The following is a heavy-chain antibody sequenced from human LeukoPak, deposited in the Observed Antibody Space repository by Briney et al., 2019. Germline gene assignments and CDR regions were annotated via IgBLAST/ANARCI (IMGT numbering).Heavy chain of an antibody. J-gene: IGHJ3*02. V-gene: IGHV4-4*07. CDR3: ARDVIVVVPAADDAFDI. Sequence: SETLSLTCTVSGGSISSYYWSWLRQPAGKGLEWIGRIYTSGSTNYNPSLKSRVTMSVDTSKNQFSLKLSSVTAADTAVYYCARDVIVVVPAADDAFDIWGQGTMVTVSS. D-gene: IGHD2-2*01. CDR1: GGSISSYY. CDR2: IYTSGST.